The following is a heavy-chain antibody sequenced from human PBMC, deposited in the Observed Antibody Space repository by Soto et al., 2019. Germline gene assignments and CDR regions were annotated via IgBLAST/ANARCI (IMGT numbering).Heavy chain of an antibody. D-gene: IGHD2-21*02. Sequence: QVQLQESGPGLVKPSQTLSLTCTVSGGSISSGGYYWSWIRQHPGKGLEWIGYIYYSGSTYYNPSLKSRVTISVDTSKNQFSLKLSSVTAADTAVYCCARVGCGGDCYGILYHYYGMDVWGQGTTVTVSS. CDR2: IYYSGST. CDR3: ARVGCGGDCYGILYHYYGMDV. J-gene: IGHJ6*02. V-gene: IGHV4-31*03. CDR1: GGSISSGGYY.